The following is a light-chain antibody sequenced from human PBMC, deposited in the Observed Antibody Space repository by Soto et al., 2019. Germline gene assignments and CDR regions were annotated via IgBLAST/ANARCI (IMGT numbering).Light chain of an antibody. J-gene: IGKJ4*01. V-gene: IGKV3-11*01. CDR3: QQRYNWPPLT. Sequence: EIVLTQSPATLSLSPGERATLSCRASQSVGSYLAWYQQKPGQAPRLLISDASNRATGIPARFSGSGSGTDFTLTISSLEPEDCAVYYCQQRYNWPPLTFGGGTKVEIK. CDR1: QSVGSY. CDR2: DAS.